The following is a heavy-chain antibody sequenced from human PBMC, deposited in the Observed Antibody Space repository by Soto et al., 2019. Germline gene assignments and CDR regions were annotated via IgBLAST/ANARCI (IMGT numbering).Heavy chain of an antibody. J-gene: IGHJ2*01. CDR3: ARPDFGDYWYFDL. CDR1: GGTFSSHT. V-gene: IGHV1-69*08. Sequence: QDQLVQSGAEVKKPGSSVKVSCKASGGTFSSHTFSWVRQAPGQGLAWMGRIIPALGTATYAQKFQGRVTITADESATQVYMELNSLRSEDTAVYYCARPDFGDYWYFDLWGRGTLVTVS. D-gene: IGHD4-17*01. CDR2: IIPALGTA.